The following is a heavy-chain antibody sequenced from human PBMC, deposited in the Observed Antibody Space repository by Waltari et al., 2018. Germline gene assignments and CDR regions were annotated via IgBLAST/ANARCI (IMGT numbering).Heavy chain of an antibody. CDR1: GGTFSSYA. D-gene: IGHD3-3*01. V-gene: IGHV1-2*02. Sequence: QVQLVQSGAEVEKPGSSVKVSCKASGGTFSSYAISWVRQAPGQGLEWMGWINPNSGGTNYAQKFQGRGTMTRDTSISTAYMELSRLRSDDTAVYYCARGTLDDFWSGLPFDYWGQGTLVTVSS. CDR3: ARGTLDDFWSGLPFDY. CDR2: INPNSGGT. J-gene: IGHJ4*02.